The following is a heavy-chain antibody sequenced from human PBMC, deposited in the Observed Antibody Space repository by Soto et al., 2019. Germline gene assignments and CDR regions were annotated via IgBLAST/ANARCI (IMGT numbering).Heavy chain of an antibody. CDR1: GFTVGNNY. CDR2: IYSNGRP. CDR3: AGHSHKDY. V-gene: IGHV3-66*04. J-gene: IGHJ4*02. Sequence: EAQLVESGGGLVQPGGSLRLSCAASGFTVGNNYMSWVRQAPGKGLEWVSLIYSNGRPFYADSVKDRFLISRDSSKNTLYLQMNSLRVEDTAVYYCAGHSHKDYWGQGALVPGSS.